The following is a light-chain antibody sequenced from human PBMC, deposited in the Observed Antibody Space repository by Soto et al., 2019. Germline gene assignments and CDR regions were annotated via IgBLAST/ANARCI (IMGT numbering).Light chain of an antibody. CDR2: DVT. J-gene: IGLJ1*01. CDR3: CSYAGSYTFYF. CDR1: SRDVGGYNY. Sequence: SALNRPRSVSVSAGRTVASACTGTSRDVGGYNYVSWYQHHAGKAPKLMIYDVTKRPSGVPDRFSGSKSGNTASLTISGLQAEDEADYYCCSYAGSYTFYFFGTGTKVTVL. V-gene: IGLV2-11*01.